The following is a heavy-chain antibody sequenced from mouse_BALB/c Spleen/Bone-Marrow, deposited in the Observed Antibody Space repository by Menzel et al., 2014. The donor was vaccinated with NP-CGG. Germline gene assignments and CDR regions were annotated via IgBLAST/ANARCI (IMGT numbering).Heavy chain of an antibody. V-gene: IGHV5-6-5*01. Sequence: EVKLVESGGGLVKPGGSLKLSCAASGFTFSSYAMSWVRQTPEKRLEWVASISSGGSTFYPDSVKGRFTISGENARNILYLQMSSLRSEDTAMYYCVYGNYSYYYAMDFWGQGTSVTVSS. CDR3: VYGNYSYYYAMDF. J-gene: IGHJ4*01. CDR1: GFTFSSYA. CDR2: ISSGGST. D-gene: IGHD2-1*01.